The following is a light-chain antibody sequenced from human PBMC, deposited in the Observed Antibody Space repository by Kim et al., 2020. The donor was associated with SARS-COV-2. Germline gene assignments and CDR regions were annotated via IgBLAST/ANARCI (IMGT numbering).Light chain of an antibody. Sequence: GERAPLSCRARQSIGTDLAWDQHKPGQAPRLLIYNAFTRATGIPARISGSGSGTDFTLTISSLQSEDFAVYYCQQYNDWPLTFGGGTKVEI. CDR2: NAF. CDR3: QQYNDWPLT. J-gene: IGKJ4*01. V-gene: IGKV3D-15*01. CDR1: QSIGTD.